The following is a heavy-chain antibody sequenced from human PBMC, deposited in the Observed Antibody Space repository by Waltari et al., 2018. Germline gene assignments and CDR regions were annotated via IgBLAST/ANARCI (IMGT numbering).Heavy chain of an antibody. D-gene: IGHD1-1*01. J-gene: IGHJ1*01. V-gene: IGHV3-23*01. CDR1: GFTFSSYA. CDR3: AKALKFQLAEYFQH. Sequence: EVQLLESGGGLVQPGGSLRLSCAASGFTFSSYAMSWVRQAPGKGLERVSAISGSGGSTYSADSVKGRFTISRDNSKNTLYLQMNSLRAEDTAVYYCAKALKFQLAEYFQHWGQGTLVTVSS. CDR2: ISGSGGST.